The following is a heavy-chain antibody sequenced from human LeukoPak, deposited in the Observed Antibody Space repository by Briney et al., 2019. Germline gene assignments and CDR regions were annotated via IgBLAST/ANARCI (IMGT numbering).Heavy chain of an antibody. CDR2: INGRGSTI. J-gene: IGHJ4*02. V-gene: IGHV3-11*04. D-gene: IGHD2-2*01. Sequence: NPGGSLRLSCAASGFTFSDYYMSWIRQAPGKGLEWLSNINGRGSTIYYADSVKGRFTISRDNAKNSLYLQMNSLRVEDTAVYFCARVPDTAMMGVDYWGQGTLVTVSS. CDR1: GFTFSDYY. CDR3: ARVPDTAMMGVDY.